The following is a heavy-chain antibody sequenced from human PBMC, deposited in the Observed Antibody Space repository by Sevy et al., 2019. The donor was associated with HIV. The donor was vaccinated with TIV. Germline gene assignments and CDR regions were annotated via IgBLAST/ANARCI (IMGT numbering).Heavy chain of an antibody. J-gene: IGHJ6*03. V-gene: IGHV4-59*01. Sequence: SETLSLTCTVSGGSISSYYWSWIRQPPGKGLEWIGYIYYSGSTNYNPSLKSRVTISVDTSKNQFSLKLGSVTAADTAVYYCARGGDTMVRAAGGDYYYYYYMDVWGKGTTVTVSS. CDR3: ARGGDTMVRAAGGDYYYYYYMDV. D-gene: IGHD3-10*01. CDR2: IYYSGST. CDR1: GGSISSYY.